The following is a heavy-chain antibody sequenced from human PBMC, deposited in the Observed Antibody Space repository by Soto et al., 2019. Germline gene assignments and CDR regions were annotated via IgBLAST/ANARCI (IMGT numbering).Heavy chain of an antibody. D-gene: IGHD3-22*01. CDR3: AKDPADELLLIDY. V-gene: IGHV3-30*18. CDR1: GFTFSSYG. Sequence: QVQLVESGGGVVQPGRSLRLSCAASGFTFSSYGMHWVRQAPGKGLEWVAVISYDGSNKYYADSVKGRFTISRDNSKNTLYLQMNSLRAEDTAVYYCAKDPADELLLIDYWGQGTLVTVSS. J-gene: IGHJ4*02. CDR2: ISYDGSNK.